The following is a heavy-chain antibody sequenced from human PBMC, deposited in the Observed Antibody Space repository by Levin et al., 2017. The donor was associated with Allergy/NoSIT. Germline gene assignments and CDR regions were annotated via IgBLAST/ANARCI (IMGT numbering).Heavy chain of an antibody. CDR2: ISRRSSYI. V-gene: IGHV3-21*06. Sequence: GGSLRLSCAASTFLFSDYTMNWVRQAPGKGLEWVASISRRSSYIYYADSVKGRFTISRDNAKNSVSLQMNSLRAEDTAVYYCARGWKILTTGSLYHNAMDAWGQGTTVSVSS. CDR1: TFLFSDYT. D-gene: IGHD3-9*01. J-gene: IGHJ6*02. CDR3: ARGWKILTTGSLYHNAMDA.